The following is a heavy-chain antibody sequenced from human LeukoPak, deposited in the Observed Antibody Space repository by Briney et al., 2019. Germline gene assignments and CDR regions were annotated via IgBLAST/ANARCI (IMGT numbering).Heavy chain of an antibody. Sequence: GGSLRLSCAASGFTFSSYAMHWVRQAPGKGLEWVAVISYDGSIKYYADSVKGRFTISRDNSKNTLYLQMNSLRAEDTAVYYCAKGSGTSRPYYLDYWGRGTLVTVSS. CDR1: GFTFSSYA. CDR3: AKGSGTSRPYYLDY. CDR2: ISYDGSIK. V-gene: IGHV3-30-3*01. D-gene: IGHD6-25*01. J-gene: IGHJ4*02.